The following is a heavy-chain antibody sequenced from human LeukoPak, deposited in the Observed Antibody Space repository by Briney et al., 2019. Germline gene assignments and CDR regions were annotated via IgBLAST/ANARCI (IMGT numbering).Heavy chain of an antibody. CDR3: AREGDYYDSSGYYSAGPVDY. D-gene: IGHD3-22*01. CDR2: ISSNGGST. V-gene: IGHV3-64*01. J-gene: IGHJ4*02. Sequence: PGGSLRLSCAASGFTFSSYAMSWVRQAPGTGLEYVSAISSNGGSTYYANSVKGRFTISRDNSKNTLYLQMGSLRAEDMAVYYCAREGDYYDSSGYYSAGPVDYWGQGTLVTVS. CDR1: GFTFSSYA.